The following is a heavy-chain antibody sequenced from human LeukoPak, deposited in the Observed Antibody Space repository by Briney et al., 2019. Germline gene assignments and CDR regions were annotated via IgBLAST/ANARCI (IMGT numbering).Heavy chain of an antibody. J-gene: IGHJ3*02. CDR3: ARGDLYYYDSSGYPLAFDI. D-gene: IGHD3-22*01. CDR2: IYYSGST. V-gene: IGHV4-59*01. CDR1: GGSISSYY. Sequence: SETLSLTCTVSGGSISSYYWSWIRQPPGKGLEWIGYIYYSGSTNYNPSLKSRVTISVDTSKNQFSLKLSSVTAADTAVYYCARGDLYYYDSSGYPLAFDIWGQGTVVTVSS.